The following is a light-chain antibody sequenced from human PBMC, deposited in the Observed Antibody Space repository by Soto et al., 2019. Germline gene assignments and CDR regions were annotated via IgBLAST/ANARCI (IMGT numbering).Light chain of an antibody. J-gene: IGKJ4*01. CDR3: QQFNGFPLT. CDR1: QAISSA. Sequence: AIQLTQSPSSLSASVGDRVTITCRASQAISSALAWYQQKPGKAPKLLISDASSLETGVPSRFSGSGSGTDFTLTISSLQPDDFATYYCQQFNGFPLTFGGGTKVEIK. V-gene: IGKV1-13*02. CDR2: DAS.